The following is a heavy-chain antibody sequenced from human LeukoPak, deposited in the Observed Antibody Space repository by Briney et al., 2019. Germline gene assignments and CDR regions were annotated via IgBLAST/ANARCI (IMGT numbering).Heavy chain of an antibody. J-gene: IGHJ1*01. CDR2: IRYDGSNK. CDR3: AKDRRVNYYDSSGVTPEYFQH. V-gene: IGHV3-30*02. Sequence: GGSLRLSCAASGFTFSSYGMHWVRQAPGKGLEWVAFIRYDGSNKYYADSVKGRFTISRDNSKNTLYLQMNSLRAEDTAVYYCAKDRRVNYYDSSGVTPEYFQHWGQGTLVTVSS. CDR1: GFTFSSYG. D-gene: IGHD3-22*01.